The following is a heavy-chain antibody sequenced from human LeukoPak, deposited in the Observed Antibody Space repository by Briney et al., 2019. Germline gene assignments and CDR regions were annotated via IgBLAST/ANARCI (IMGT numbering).Heavy chain of an antibody. CDR1: GFTFNTVW. V-gene: IGHV3-15*01. CDR3: TTVHGAGPVNFDY. CDR2: IKSKTDGERS. J-gene: IGHJ4*02. Sequence: GGSLRLSCSASGFTFNTVWMTWVRQAPGKGLEWVGRIKSKTDGERSDYAAAVKGRFIISRDDSEDTLYLQMNGLKTDDTAVYYCTTVHGAGPVNFDYWGQGSLVTVSS. D-gene: IGHD3-16*01.